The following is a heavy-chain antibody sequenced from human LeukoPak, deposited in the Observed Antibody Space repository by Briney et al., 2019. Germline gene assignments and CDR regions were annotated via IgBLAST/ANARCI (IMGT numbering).Heavy chain of an antibody. D-gene: IGHD3-10*01. CDR2: INPNSGGT. J-gene: IGHJ4*02. CDR3: ARDDSGPGGGFDY. V-gene: IGHV1-2*02. Sequence: ASVKVSCKASGYTFTGYYMHWVRQAPGQGLEWMGWINPNSGGTNYAQKFQGRVTMTRDTSISTAYMELSRLRSDDTAVYYCARDDSGPGGGFDYWGQGTLVTVSS. CDR1: GYTFTGYY.